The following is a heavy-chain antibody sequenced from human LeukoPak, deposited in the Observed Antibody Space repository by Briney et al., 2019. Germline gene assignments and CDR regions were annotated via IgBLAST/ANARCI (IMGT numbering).Heavy chain of an antibody. CDR2: ISGSGGST. CDR3: AKVAGATGDYFDY. D-gene: IGHD1-26*01. Sequence: PGKSLRLSCAASGYTFSSYAMSWVRQAPGKGLEWVSAISGSGGSTYYADSVKGRFTISRDNSKNTLYLQMNSLRAEDTAVYYCAKVAGATGDYFDYWGQGTLVTVSS. V-gene: IGHV3-23*01. CDR1: GYTFSSYA. J-gene: IGHJ4*02.